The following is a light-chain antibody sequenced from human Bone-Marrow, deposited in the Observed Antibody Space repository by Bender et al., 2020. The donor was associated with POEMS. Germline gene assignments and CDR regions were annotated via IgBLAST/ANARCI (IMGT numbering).Light chain of an antibody. J-gene: IGLJ1*01. CDR2: KDS. V-gene: IGLV3-25*03. CDR1: LLSRKF. Sequence: SSELTQPSSVSVSPGQTAKIPCSGSLLSRKFARWFQQKPGQAPVLLIYKDSERPSGIPERFSGSSSGTTVTLTISAVQPEDEADYYCQSADISGTSQGVFGGGTRVSVL. CDR3: QSADISGTSQGV.